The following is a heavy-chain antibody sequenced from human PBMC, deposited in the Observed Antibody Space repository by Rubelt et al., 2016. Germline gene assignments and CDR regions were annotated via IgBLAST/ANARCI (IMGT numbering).Heavy chain of an antibody. J-gene: IGHJ5*02. CDR2: ISAYNGNT. D-gene: IGHD6-13*01. CDR3: ASMDSSSWYRGWFDP. Sequence: QVQLVQSGAEVKKPGASVKVSCKASGYTFTSYGISWVRQAPGQGLEWMGWISAYNGNTNYAQKLQGRGTMTTDTSTSTAYMELRSLRSDDTAVYYCASMDSSSWYRGWFDPWGQGTLVTVSS. CDR1: GYTFTSYG. V-gene: IGHV1-18*01.